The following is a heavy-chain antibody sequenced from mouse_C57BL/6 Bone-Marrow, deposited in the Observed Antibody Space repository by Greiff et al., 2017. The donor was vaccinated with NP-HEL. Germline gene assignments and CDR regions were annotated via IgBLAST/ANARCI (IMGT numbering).Heavy chain of an antibody. CDR1: GYTFTNYW. D-gene: IGHD1-1*01. V-gene: IGHV1-63*01. CDR3: ARSSYYGSSYVEFAY. Sequence: QVQLKQSGAELVRPGTSVKMSCKASGYTFTNYWIGWATQRPGHGLEWIGDIYPGGGYTNYNEKFKDKATLTADKSSSTAYMQFSSLTSEDSAIYYCARSSYYGSSYVEFAYWGQGTLVTVSA. CDR2: IYPGGGYT. J-gene: IGHJ3*01.